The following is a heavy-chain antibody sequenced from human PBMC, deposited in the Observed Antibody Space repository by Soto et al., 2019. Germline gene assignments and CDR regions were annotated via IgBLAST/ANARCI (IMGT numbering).Heavy chain of an antibody. J-gene: IGHJ6*02. V-gene: IGHV3-7*01. CDR1: GFTFSSYW. D-gene: IGHD3-3*01. CDR3: ARDRYSYYDFWSGSLPYYYYGMDV. Sequence: EVQLVESGGGLVQPGGSLRLSCAASGFTFSSYWMSWVRQARGKGLEWVANIKQDGSEKYYVDSVKGRFTISRDNAKKSLYLQMNSLRAEDTAVYYCARDRYSYYDFWSGSLPYYYYGMDVWGQGTTVSVSS. CDR2: IKQDGSEK.